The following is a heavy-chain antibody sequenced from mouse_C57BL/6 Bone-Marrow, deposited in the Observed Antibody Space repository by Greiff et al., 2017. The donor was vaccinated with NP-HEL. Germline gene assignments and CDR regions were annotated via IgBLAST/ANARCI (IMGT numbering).Heavy chain of an antibody. D-gene: IGHD2-5*01. CDR3: ATYYSIYWYFDV. CDR2: ISDGGSYT. CDR1: GFTFSSYA. V-gene: IGHV5-4*01. Sequence: EVQGVESGGGLVKPGGSLKLSCAASGFTFSSYAMSWVRQTPEKRLEWVATISDGGSYTYYPDNVKGRFTISRDNAKNNLYLQMSHLKSEDTAMYYCATYYSIYWYFDVWGTGTTVTVSS. J-gene: IGHJ1*03.